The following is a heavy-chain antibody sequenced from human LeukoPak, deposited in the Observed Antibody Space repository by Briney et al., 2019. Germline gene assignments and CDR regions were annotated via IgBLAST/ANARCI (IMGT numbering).Heavy chain of an antibody. CDR2: INAYNGNT. CDR3: ARRQGTTLSFDY. J-gene: IGHJ4*02. V-gene: IGHV1-18*01. D-gene: IGHD1-1*01. CDR1: GYTFNTYG. Sequence: GASVQVSRKASGYTFNTYGFSWVRQAPGQGLEWMGWINAYNGNTNYAQKLQGRVTMTTETSTSTAYMELRSLRSDDTAVYYCARRQGTTLSFDYWGQGTLVTVSS.